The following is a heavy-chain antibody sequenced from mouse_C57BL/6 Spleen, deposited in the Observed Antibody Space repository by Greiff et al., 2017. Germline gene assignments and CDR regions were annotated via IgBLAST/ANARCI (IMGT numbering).Heavy chain of an antibody. V-gene: IGHV1-7*01. CDR3: ARNLYYGSSGGAY. J-gene: IGHJ3*01. CDR1: GYTFTSYW. Sequence: VQRVESGAELAKPGASVKLSCKASGYTFTSYWMHWVKQRPGQGLEWIGYINPSSGYTKYNQKFKDKATLTADKSSSTAYMQLSSLTYEDSAVYYCARNLYYGSSGGAYGGQGTLVTVSA. D-gene: IGHD1-1*01. CDR2: INPSSGYT.